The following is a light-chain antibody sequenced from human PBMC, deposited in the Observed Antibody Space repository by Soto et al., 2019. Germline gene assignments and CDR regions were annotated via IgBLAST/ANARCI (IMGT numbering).Light chain of an antibody. Sequence: EIVLTQSPATLSLSPGERATLSCRASQSVSSYLAWYKQKPGQAPRLLIYDASNRATGIPARFSGSGSGTDFSLTISSLEPEDFAVYYCQQRQAFGQGTKVDIK. CDR3: QQRQA. V-gene: IGKV3-11*01. CDR2: DAS. J-gene: IGKJ1*01. CDR1: QSVSSY.